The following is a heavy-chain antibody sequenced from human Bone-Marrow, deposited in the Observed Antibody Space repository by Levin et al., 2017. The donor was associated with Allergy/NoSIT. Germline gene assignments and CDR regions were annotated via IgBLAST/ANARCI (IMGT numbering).Heavy chain of an antibody. CDR1: GFIFRNYA. D-gene: IGHD3-22*01. CDR3: AGYDTSAYHSPFDY. J-gene: IGHJ4*02. CDR2: ISGSGGNT. V-gene: IGHV3-23*01. Sequence: GGSLRLSCAASGFIFRNYAMNWVCQAPGKGLEWVSQISGSGGNTHYADSVKGRFTISRDNSKNTLYLQMNSLRVEDTAVYYCAGYDTSAYHSPFDYWGQGTLVTVSS.